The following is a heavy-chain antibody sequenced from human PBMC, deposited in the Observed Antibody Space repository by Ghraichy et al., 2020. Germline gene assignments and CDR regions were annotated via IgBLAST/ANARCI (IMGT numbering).Heavy chain of an antibody. Sequence: SQTLSLTCTVSGGSISTYYWSWIRQPPGKGLEWIAYVYDTGSTNYNPSLKSRLSISVDMSKNQFSLKLSSVTAADTAVYYCARGKYSQSPNWFDPWGHGTLVTVSS. D-gene: IGHD1-26*01. CDR2: VYDTGST. CDR1: GGSISTYY. J-gene: IGHJ5*02. CDR3: ARGKYSQSPNWFDP. V-gene: IGHV4-59*01.